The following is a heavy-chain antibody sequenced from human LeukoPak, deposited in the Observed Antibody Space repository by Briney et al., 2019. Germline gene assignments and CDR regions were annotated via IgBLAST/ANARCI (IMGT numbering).Heavy chain of an antibody. Sequence: GGSLRLSCAASGFTFSSYAMSWVRQAPGKGLEWVSAISGSGGSTYYADSVKGRFTISRDNSKNTLYLQMNSLRAEDTAVYYCAKDVGGTYDYVWGSYRHDAFDIWGQGTMVTVSS. V-gene: IGHV3-23*01. D-gene: IGHD3-16*02. CDR1: GFTFSSYA. J-gene: IGHJ3*02. CDR3: AKDVGGTYDYVWGSYRHDAFDI. CDR2: ISGSGGST.